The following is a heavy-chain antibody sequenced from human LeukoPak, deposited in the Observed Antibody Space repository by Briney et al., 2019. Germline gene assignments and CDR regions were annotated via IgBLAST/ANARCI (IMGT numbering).Heavy chain of an antibody. D-gene: IGHD1-26*01. CDR1: GFTFSSYT. J-gene: IGHJ6*02. CDR3: AKEGSPIADYYGMDV. CDR2: ISGSNSYI. Sequence: GGSLRLSCAASGFTFSSYTMHWIRQAPGKGLEWVSSISGSNSYIFYADSVKGRFTVSRDNAKDSLYLQMNSLRAEDTAVYYCAKEGSPIADYYGMDVWGQGTTVTVSS. V-gene: IGHV3-21*01.